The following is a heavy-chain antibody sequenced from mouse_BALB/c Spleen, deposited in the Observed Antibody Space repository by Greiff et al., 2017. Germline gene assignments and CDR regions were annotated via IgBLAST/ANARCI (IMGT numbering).Heavy chain of an antibody. D-gene: IGHD1-3*01. J-gene: IGHJ2*01. V-gene: IGHV5-6-4*01. CDR1: GFTFSSYT. CDR2: ISSGGSYT. Sequence: EVQGVESGGGLVKPGGSLKLSCAASGFTFSSYTMSWVRQTPEKRLEWVATISSGGSYTYYPDSVKGRFTISRDNAKNTLYLQMSSLKSEDTAMYYCTRALLKGNYFDYWGQGTTLTVSS. CDR3: TRALLKGNYFDY.